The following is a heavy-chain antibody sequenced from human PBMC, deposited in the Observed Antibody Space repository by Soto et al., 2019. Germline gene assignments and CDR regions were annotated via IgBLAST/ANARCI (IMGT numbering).Heavy chain of an antibody. V-gene: IGHV3-23*01. J-gene: IGHJ3*02. Sequence: GGSLRLSCAASGFTFSSYAMSWVRQAPGKGLEWVSAISGSGGSTYYADSVKGRFTISRDNSKNTLYLQMNSLRAEDTAVYYCANGEPFIFGVVIHFAFVGAFDIWGQGTMVTVSS. CDR3: ANGEPFIFGVVIHFAFVGAFDI. CDR2: ISGSGGST. D-gene: IGHD3-3*01. CDR1: GFTFSSYA.